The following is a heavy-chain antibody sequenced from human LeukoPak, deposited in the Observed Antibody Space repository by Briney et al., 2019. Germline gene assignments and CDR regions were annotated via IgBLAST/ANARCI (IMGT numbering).Heavy chain of an antibody. J-gene: IGHJ6*03. CDR3: GRFRGMLSSMDV. V-gene: IGHV3-21*01. CDR1: GFTFSDYK. D-gene: IGHD3-16*01. Sequence: PGGSLRLSCEASGFTFSDYKMDWVRQAPGKGLEWVSSIDSSSSHIYYADSVKGRFTVSRDNAKNSLYPQMNSLRADDTALYYCGRFRGMLSSMDVWGKGTTVTVSS. CDR2: IDSSSSHI.